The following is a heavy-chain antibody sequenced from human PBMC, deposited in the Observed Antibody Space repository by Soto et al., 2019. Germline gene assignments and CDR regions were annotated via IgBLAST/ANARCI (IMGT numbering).Heavy chain of an antibody. CDR2: INHSGST. J-gene: IGHJ4*02. CDR3: ARTGYSGYPFDY. V-gene: IGHV4-34*01. D-gene: IGHD5-12*01. CDR1: GWSFSGYS. Sequence: SETLSLTCAVYGWSFSGYSWSWIRQPPGKGLEWIGEINHSGSTNYNPSLKSRVTISVDTSKNQFSLKLSSVTAADTAVYYCARTGYSGYPFDYWGQGTLVTVSS.